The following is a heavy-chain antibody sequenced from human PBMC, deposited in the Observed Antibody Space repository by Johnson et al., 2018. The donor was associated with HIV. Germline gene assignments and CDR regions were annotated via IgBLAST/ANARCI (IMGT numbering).Heavy chain of an antibody. CDR2: IWYDGSKK. CDR3: ATDMKGKGSIAALWAAFDI. V-gene: IGHV3-33*01. D-gene: IGHD6-6*01. Sequence: QVQLVESGGGVVQPGRSLRLSCAASGFTFRNYGMHWVRQAPGKGLEWVALIWYDGSKKYYADPVKGRFTISRDNSKNTLYLQMNSLRAEDTAVYYCATDMKGKGSIAALWAAFDIWGQGTVVTVSS. CDR1: GFTFRNYG. J-gene: IGHJ3*02.